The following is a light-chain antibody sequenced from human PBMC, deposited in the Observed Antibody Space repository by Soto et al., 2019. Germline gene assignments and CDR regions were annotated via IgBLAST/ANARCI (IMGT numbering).Light chain of an antibody. J-gene: IGLJ1*01. CDR1: SSDVGGYNY. CDR2: EVS. V-gene: IGLV2-14*01. CDR3: QSYDSSLSVLYV. Sequence: QSALTQPASVSGSPGQSITISCTGTSSDVGGYNYVSWYQQHPGKAPKLMIYEVSNRPSGVPDRFSGSKSDNSASLAITGLQPEDEADYYCQSYDSSLSVLYVFGTGTKVTVL.